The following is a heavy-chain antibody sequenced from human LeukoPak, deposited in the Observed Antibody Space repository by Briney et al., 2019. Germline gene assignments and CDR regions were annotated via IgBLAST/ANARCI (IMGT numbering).Heavy chain of an antibody. CDR1: GFTLSTYW. V-gene: IGHV3-74*01. CDR3: ARDSMYAFDI. J-gene: IGHJ3*02. Sequence: GGSLRLSCVASGFTLSTYWMHWVRQAPGKGLMWVSRIKSDGSGTTYADSVKGRFTISRDNAKNSLYLQMNSLRAEDTAVYYCARDSMYAFDIWGQETMVTVSS. D-gene: IGHD3-22*01. CDR2: IKSDGSGT.